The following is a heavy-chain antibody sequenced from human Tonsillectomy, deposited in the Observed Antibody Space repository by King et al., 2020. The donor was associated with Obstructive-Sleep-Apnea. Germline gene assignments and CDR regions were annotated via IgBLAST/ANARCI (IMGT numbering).Heavy chain of an antibody. J-gene: IGHJ6*02. D-gene: IGHD2-21*01. Sequence: VQLVESGGGLVQPGGSLRLSCAASRFTFSSHVMSWVRQAPGKGLEWVSGISGSGGSTYYADSVKGRFTISRDNSKNTLYLQMNSLRAEDTAVYYCVTGSSISGYYYGMDVWGPGTTVTVSS. V-gene: IGHV3-23*04. CDR3: VTGSSISGYYYGMDV. CDR2: ISGSGGST. CDR1: RFTFSSHV.